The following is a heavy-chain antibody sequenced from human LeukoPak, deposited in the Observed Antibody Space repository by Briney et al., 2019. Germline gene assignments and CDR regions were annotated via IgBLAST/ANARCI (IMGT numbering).Heavy chain of an antibody. CDR3: ARRPFNAFDI. CDR1: GGSISSHY. Sequence: SETLSLTCTVSGGSISSHYWNWIRQPPGKGLEWIGYIYTSRSTNYNPSLKSRVTISVDTSKNQFSLKLSSVTAADTAVYYCARRPFNAFDIWGQGTMVTVSP. D-gene: IGHD3-3*02. J-gene: IGHJ3*02. V-gene: IGHV4-59*11. CDR2: IYTSRST.